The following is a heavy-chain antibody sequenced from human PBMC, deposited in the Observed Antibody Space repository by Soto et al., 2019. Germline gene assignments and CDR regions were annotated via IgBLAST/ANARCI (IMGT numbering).Heavy chain of an antibody. D-gene: IGHD1-26*01. CDR3: ARDRWGAFDI. Sequence: GGSLRLSCVASGFTFSSYDMHWVRQATGKGLEWVSAIGTAGDTYYPGSVKGRFTISRENAKNSLYLQMNSLSAGDTAVYYCARDRWGAFDIWGQGTMVTVSS. CDR2: IGTAGDT. V-gene: IGHV3-13*01. CDR1: GFTFSSYD. J-gene: IGHJ3*02.